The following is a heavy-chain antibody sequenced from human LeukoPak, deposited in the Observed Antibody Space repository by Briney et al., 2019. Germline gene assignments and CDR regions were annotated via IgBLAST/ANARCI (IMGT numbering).Heavy chain of an antibody. CDR3: VRDPDALDY. V-gene: IGHV3-48*02. Sequence: PGGSLRLSCAASGFTFSSYSMNWVRQAPGKGLEWVSYIRSSGSPIYYADSVKGRFTISRDNTKNSLYLQMNSLRDEDTAVYYCVRDPDALDYWGQGTPVTVSS. CDR1: GFTFSSYS. J-gene: IGHJ4*02. CDR2: IRSSGSPI.